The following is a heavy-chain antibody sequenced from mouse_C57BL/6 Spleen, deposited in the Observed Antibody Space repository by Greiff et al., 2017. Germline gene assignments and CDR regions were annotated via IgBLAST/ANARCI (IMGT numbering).Heavy chain of an antibody. D-gene: IGHD2-3*01. V-gene: IGHV14-2*01. J-gene: IGHJ1*03. CDR1: GFNIKDYY. CDR2: IDPEDGET. CDR3: DKVDDGYPYWYFDV. Sequence: VQLQQSGAELVKPGASVKLSCTASGFNIKDYYMHWVKQRTEQGLAWIGRIDPEDGETTYAPKFQGKATITADTSSNTAYLQLSSLTAEDTAVYYCDKVDDGYPYWYFDVWGTGTTVTVSS.